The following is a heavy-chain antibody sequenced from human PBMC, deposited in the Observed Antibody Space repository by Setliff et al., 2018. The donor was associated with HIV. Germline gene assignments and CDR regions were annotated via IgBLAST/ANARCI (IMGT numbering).Heavy chain of an antibody. CDR1: AGSIRSSTYY. CDR2: IYYSGST. D-gene: IGHD3-16*01. V-gene: IGHV4-39*07. CDR3: AKRTFGSGRFDP. Sequence: SETLSLTCTVSAGSIRSSTYYWAWIRQPPGKGLEWIGTIYYSGSTYYNPSLKSRVTISIDTSKNQFSLKLNSVTATDTAVYYCAKRTFGSGRFDPWGQGTLVTVSS. J-gene: IGHJ5*02.